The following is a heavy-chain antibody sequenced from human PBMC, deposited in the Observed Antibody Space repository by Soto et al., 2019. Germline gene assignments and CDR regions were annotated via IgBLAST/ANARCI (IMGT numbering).Heavy chain of an antibody. CDR3: VRAGDDYDPSYDC. CDR2: ILNDGTT. V-gene: IGHV4-30-4*01. CDR1: YDSISSVDYY. Sequence: LSLTCTVSYDSISSVDYYWYWIRQPPGKGLEWIGYILNDGTTFYNPSLRSRLTMSVDTSKNQLSLKLDSVTAADTAVYFCVRAGDDYDPSYDCWGQGTLVTVSS. D-gene: IGHD3-16*01. J-gene: IGHJ4*02.